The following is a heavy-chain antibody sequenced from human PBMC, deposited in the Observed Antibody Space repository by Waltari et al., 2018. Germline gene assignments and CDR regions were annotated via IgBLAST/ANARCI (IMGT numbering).Heavy chain of an antibody. CDR2: IYHSAST. CDR1: GYSIRSGYY. D-gene: IGHD5-18*01. CDR3: ARDGEVDTAMVIYFDY. J-gene: IGHJ4*02. V-gene: IGHV4-38-2*02. Sequence: QVQLQESGPGLVKPSETLSLTCTVSGYSIRSGYYWGWIGQPPGKGLELIGSIYHSASTYYNPSLKSRVTIAVDTSKNPFSLKLSSVTAADTAVYYCARDGEVDTAMVIYFDYWGQGTLVTVSS.